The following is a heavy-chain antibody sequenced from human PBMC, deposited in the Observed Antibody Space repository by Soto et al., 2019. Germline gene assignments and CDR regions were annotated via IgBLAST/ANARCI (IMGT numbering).Heavy chain of an antibody. CDR1: GFTFSNAW. V-gene: IGHV3-15*01. J-gene: IGHJ6*02. D-gene: IGHD3-3*01. CDR3: TSLRMDYDFWSGYYNYYYYGMDV. Sequence: GGSLRLSCPASGFTFSNAWMHWIRQDTGMGLEWVGSIKSKTDGGTTDYAAPVKGRFTISRDDSKNTLYLQMNSLKTEDTAVYYCTSLRMDYDFWSGYYNYYYYGMDVWGQGTTVTVSS. CDR2: IKSKTDGGTT.